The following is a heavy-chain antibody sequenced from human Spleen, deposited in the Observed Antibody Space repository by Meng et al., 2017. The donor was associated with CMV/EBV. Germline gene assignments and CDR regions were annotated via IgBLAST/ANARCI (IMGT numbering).Heavy chain of an antibody. CDR1: GFNFNNYG. CDR3: ARDCGGDCPYYYYGMDV. Sequence: GGSLRLSCEASGFNFNNYGMHWIRQAPGKGLEWVSYISSSGSTIYYADSVKGRFTISRDNAKNSLYLQMNSLRAEDTAVYYCARDCGGDCPYYYYGMDVWGQGTTVTVSS. V-gene: IGHV3-11*01. J-gene: IGHJ6*02. D-gene: IGHD2-21*01. CDR2: ISSSGSTI.